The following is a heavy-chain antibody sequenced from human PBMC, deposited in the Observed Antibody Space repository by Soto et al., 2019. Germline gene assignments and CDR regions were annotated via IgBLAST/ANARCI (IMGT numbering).Heavy chain of an antibody. D-gene: IGHD4-17*01. J-gene: IGHJ4*02. Sequence: SETLSLTCTVSGGSISSYYWGWIRQPPGRGLEYIGYIYYSGRTDYNPSLSTRVTISVDTSRNQFSMKLTSVTAADTAVYYCARAIGDHPFDFWGQGTLVTVSS. V-gene: IGHV4-59*01. CDR1: GGSISSYY. CDR2: IYYSGRT. CDR3: ARAIGDHPFDF.